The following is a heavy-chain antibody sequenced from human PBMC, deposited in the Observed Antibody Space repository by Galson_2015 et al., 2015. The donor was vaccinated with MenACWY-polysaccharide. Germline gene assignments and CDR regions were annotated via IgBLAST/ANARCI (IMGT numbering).Heavy chain of an antibody. CDR2: IYYSGNT. CDR1: GGSITSSVYY. V-gene: IGHV4-39*07. CDR3: AREYGKVTAHRMDV. J-gene: IGHJ6*02. D-gene: IGHD4-11*01. Sequence: ETPSLTCTVPGGSITSSVYYWAWARQPPGKGLEWIASIYYSGNTYYNPSLKSRLTISVDTSKNQFSLRLTSVTAADAAVYYCAREYGKVTAHRMDVWGQGTTVIVSS.